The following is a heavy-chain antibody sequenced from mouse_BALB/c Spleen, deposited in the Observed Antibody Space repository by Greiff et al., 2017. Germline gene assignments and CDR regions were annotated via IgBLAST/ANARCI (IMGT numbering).Heavy chain of an antibody. Sequence: VQLVESGPELVKPGASVKISCKASGYSFTSYYIHWVKQRPGQGLEWIGWIFPGSGNTKYNEKFKGKATLTADTSSSTAYMQLSSLTSEDSAVYFCARPHDGGYAMDYWGQGTSVTVSS. D-gene: IGHD2-12*01. CDR1: GYSFTSYY. CDR3: ARPHDGGYAMDY. J-gene: IGHJ4*01. CDR2: IFPGSGNT. V-gene: IGHV1-66*01.